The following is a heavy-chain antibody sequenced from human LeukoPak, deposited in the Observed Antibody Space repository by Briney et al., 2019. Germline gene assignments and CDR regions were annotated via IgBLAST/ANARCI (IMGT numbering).Heavy chain of an antibody. CDR3: ARWGDGARLDY. Sequence: GGSLRLSCAASGFTFRSYGMNWVRQAPGKGLEWVAVIWYDGSTKYYGDAVKGRFTISRDNSKDTLYLQMNSPRVEDTAVYYCARWGDGARLDYWGQGTLVTVSS. CDR2: IWYDGSTK. J-gene: IGHJ4*02. D-gene: IGHD1-26*01. V-gene: IGHV3-33*01. CDR1: GFTFRSYG.